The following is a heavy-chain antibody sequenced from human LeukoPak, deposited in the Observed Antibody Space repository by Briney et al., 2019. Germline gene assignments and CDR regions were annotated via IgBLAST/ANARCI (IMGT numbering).Heavy chain of an antibody. Sequence: SETLSLTCTVSGGSISSSSYYWGWIRQPPGKGLEWIGSIYYSGSTYYNPSLKSRVTISVDTSKNQFSLKLSSVTAADTAVYYCARRRNHYYYMDVWGKGTTVTVSS. D-gene: IGHD1-14*01. CDR1: GGSISSSSYY. CDR3: ARRRNHYYYMDV. V-gene: IGHV4-39*01. J-gene: IGHJ6*03. CDR2: IYYSGST.